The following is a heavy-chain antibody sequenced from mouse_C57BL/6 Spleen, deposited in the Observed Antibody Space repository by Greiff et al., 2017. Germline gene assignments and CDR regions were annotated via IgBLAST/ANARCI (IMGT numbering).Heavy chain of an antibody. D-gene: IGHD2-4*01. CDR1: GYTFTSYW. V-gene: IGHV1-69*01. Sequence: VQLQQPGAELVMPGASVKLSCKASGYTFTSYWMHWVKQRPGQGLEWIGEIDPSDSYTNYNQKFKGKSTLTVDKSSSTAYMQLSSLTSEDSAVYYCARLDYPYYYAMDYWGQGTSVTVSS. CDR2: IDPSDSYT. J-gene: IGHJ4*01. CDR3: ARLDYPYYYAMDY.